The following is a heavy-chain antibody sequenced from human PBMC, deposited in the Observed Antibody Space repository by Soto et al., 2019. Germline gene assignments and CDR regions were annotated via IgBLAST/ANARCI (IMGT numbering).Heavy chain of an antibody. J-gene: IGHJ4*02. CDR2: ISVTSSHI. CDR1: GFTFSNYE. CDR3: ARETHFIDY. Sequence: EVQLVESGGGLVQPGGSLRLSCAASGFTFSNYEMNWVRQAPGKGLEWVSFISVTSSHIYYADSVKGRFTISRDNAKNSVYLQMNSLRAEDTATYYCARETHFIDYWGQGTLVSVSA. V-gene: IGHV3-48*03.